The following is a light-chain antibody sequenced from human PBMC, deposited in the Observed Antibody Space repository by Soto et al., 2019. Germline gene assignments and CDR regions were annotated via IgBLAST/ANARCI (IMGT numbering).Light chain of an antibody. CDR3: VSFTTDWTHG. V-gene: IGLV2-14*01. CDR2: EVS. CDR1: SSDIGAYNY. J-gene: IGLJ1*01. Sequence: QSALTQPASVSGSPGQSITISCTGSSSDIGAYNYVSWFQQYPGKAPQLIISEVSNRPSGVSNRFSGSKSGTAASLTISGLQAEDEADYFCVSFTTDWTHGFGTGTKLTVL.